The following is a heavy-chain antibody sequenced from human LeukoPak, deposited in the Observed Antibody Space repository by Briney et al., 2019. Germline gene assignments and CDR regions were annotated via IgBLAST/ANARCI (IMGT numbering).Heavy chain of an antibody. CDR2: ISGSGGST. Sequence: GGSLRLSCAASGFTFSSYAMSWVLQAPGKGLEWVLAISGSGGSTYYADSVKGRFTISRDNSKNTLYLQMNSLRAEDTAVYYCAKAIVRVGYFDYWGQGTLVTVSS. CDR3: AKAIVRVGYFDY. J-gene: IGHJ4*02. D-gene: IGHD2-15*01. CDR1: GFTFSSYA. V-gene: IGHV3-23*01.